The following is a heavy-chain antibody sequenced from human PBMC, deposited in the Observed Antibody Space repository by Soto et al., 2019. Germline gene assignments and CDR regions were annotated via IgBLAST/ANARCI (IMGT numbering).Heavy chain of an antibody. CDR2: IIPILGTA. CDR3: ARDSNLRYFAGSFDY. J-gene: IGHJ4*02. D-gene: IGHD3-9*01. Sequence: SWTGSRKASGGTCSTYAISWVRQAPGQGLEWMGGIIPILGTANYAQKFQGRVTITADESTSTAYMELSSLRSEDTAVYYCARDSNLRYFAGSFDYWGQGSLVTDSA. CDR1: GGTCSTYA. V-gene: IGHV1-69*13.